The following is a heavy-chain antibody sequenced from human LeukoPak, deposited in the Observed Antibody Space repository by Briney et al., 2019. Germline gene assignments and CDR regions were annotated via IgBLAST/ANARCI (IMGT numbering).Heavy chain of an antibody. V-gene: IGHV4-34*01. Sequence: SETLSLTCAVYGGSFNGYYWSWIRQPPGKGLEWIGEINHSGSTNYNPSLKSRVTISVDTSKNQFSLKLSSVTAADTAVYYCARTKVRGVKTPQYYYYYGMDVWGQGTTVTVSS. CDR1: GGSFNGYY. CDR3: ARTKVRGVKTPQYYYYYGMDV. D-gene: IGHD3-10*01. J-gene: IGHJ6*02. CDR2: INHSGST.